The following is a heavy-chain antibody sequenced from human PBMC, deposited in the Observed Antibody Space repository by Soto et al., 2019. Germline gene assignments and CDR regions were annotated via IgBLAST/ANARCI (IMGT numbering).Heavy chain of an antibody. V-gene: IGHV4-59*01. CDR2: IYYSGST. CDR3: AISNIAAAGFYYYGMDV. D-gene: IGHD6-13*01. Sequence: LSLTCTVSGDSISSYYWSWIRQPPGKGLEWIGYIYYSGSTNYNPSLKSRVTISVDTSKNQFSLNLSSVTAADTAVYYCAISNIAAAGFYYYGMDVWGRGTTVTVSS. CDR1: GDSISSYY. J-gene: IGHJ6*02.